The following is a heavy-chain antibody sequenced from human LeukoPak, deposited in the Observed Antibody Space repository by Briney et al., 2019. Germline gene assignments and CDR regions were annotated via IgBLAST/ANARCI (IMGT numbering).Heavy chain of an antibody. J-gene: IGHJ3*02. CDR2: IYYSGST. V-gene: IGHV4-59*08. CDR1: GGSISSYY. Sequence: SETLSLTCTVSGGSISSYYWSWIRQPPGKGLEWIGYIYYSGSTNYNPSLKSRVTISVDTSKNQFSLKLSSVPAADTAVYYCARLYSSSWSGAFDIWGQGTMVTVSS. D-gene: IGHD6-13*01. CDR3: ARLYSSSWSGAFDI.